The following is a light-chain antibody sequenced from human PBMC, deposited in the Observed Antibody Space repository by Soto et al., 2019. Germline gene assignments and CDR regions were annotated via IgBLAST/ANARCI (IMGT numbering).Light chain of an antibody. J-gene: IGKJ2*01. Sequence: EIVLTQSPATLSLSPGERATLSCRASQSVSSYLAWYQQKPGQAPRLLFYDASDRATGITAMFSGSGSGTDITLTISSLEPEDFAVYYCQQRSKWPSFGQGTKLEIK. CDR3: QQRSKWPS. CDR2: DAS. CDR1: QSVSSY. V-gene: IGKV3-11*01.